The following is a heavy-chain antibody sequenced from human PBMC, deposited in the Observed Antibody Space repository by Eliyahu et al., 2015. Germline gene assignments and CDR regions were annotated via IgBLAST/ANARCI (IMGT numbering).Heavy chain of an antibody. CDR1: GYSIXSGYY. V-gene: IGHV4-38-2*01. J-gene: IGHJ5*02. CDR2: IXHSGST. CDR3: ARSPTGWFDP. Sequence: QVQLQESGPGLVKPSETLSLTXAVSGYSIXSGYYWGWIRQPPGKGLXWIGSIXHSGSTYYNPSLKSRVTISVDTSKNQFSLKLSSVTAADTAVYYCARSPTGWFDPWGQGTLVTVSS.